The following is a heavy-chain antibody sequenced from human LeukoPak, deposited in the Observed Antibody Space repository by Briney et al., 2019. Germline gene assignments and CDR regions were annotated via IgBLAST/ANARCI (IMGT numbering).Heavy chain of an antibody. J-gene: IGHJ3*02. D-gene: IGHD3-3*01. V-gene: IGHV3-30-3*01. CDR1: GFTFSSYA. CDR2: ISYDGSNK. CDR3: AKDHPLGLPRGYYDFWSGHDAFDI. Sequence: PGGSLRLSCAASGFTFSSYAMHWVRQAPGKGLEWVAVISYDGSNKYYADSVKGRFTISRDNSKNTLYLQMNSLRAEDTAVYYCAKDHPLGLPRGYYDFWSGHDAFDIWGQGTMVTVSS.